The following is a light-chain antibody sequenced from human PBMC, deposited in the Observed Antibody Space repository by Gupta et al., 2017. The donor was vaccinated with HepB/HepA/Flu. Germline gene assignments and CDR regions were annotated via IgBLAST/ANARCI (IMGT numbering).Light chain of an antibody. V-gene: IGLV3-19*01. J-gene: IGLJ2*01. CDR3: NSRHNHRHLVI. CDR1: SLRTSY. Sequence: SSELTQDPAMSVALGQTVRITCRGDSLRTSYATWYQQKPGQAPLLLFYGRDNRPSGIPKRFSASTSGTTAFLHITGTQAEDEADYYCNSRHNHRHLVIFGGGTKMTVL. CDR2: GRD.